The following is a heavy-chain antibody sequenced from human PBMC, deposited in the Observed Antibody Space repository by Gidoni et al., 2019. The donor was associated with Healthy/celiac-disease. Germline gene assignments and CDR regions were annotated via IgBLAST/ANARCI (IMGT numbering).Heavy chain of an antibody. V-gene: IGHV1-69*08. J-gene: IGHJ6*02. CDR2: IITILGIA. CDR3: ARDRNRRGTVTYYYYGMDV. D-gene: IGHD4-17*01. Sequence: QVQLVQSGAEVKKPGSSVTVSCKASAGTCSSYTIGWVRQAPGQGLEWMGRIITILGIANYAQKFQGRVTITADKSTSTADMELSSLISEDTAVYYCARDRNRRGTVTYYYYGMDVWGQGTTVTVSS. CDR1: AGTCSSYT.